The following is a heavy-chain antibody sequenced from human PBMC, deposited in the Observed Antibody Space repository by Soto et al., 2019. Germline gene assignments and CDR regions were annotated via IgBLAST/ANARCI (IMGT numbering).Heavy chain of an antibody. CDR1: GGSISSSSYY. J-gene: IGHJ4*02. CDR3: ARLYRPVDTAMVTPIDY. CDR2: IYYSGST. D-gene: IGHD5-18*01. Sequence: QLQLQESGPGLVKPSETLSLTCTVSGGSISSSSYYWGWIRQPPGKGLEWIGSIYYSGSTYYNQSLKGRVTISVDTSKNQFSLKLSSVTAADTAVYYCARLYRPVDTAMVTPIDYWGQGTLVTVSS. V-gene: IGHV4-39*01.